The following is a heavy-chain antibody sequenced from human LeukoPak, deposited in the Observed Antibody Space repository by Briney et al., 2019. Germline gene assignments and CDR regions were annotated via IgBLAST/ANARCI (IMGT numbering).Heavy chain of an antibody. D-gene: IGHD5-24*01. V-gene: IGHV3-48*01. Sequence: HPGGSLRLSCAASGFTFSDYSMNWVRQAPGKGLEWISYIGIDSGNTNYADSVKGRFTIFGDKAKNSLYLQMNSLRVEDTAVYYCARDYKYAFDNWGQGTLVTVSS. CDR2: IGIDSGNT. CDR3: ARDYKYAFDN. CDR1: GFTFSDYS. J-gene: IGHJ4*02.